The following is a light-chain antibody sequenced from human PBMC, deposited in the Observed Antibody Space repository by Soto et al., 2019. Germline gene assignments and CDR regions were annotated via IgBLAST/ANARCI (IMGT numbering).Light chain of an antibody. J-gene: IGKJ5*01. CDR1: QIVSSTY. Sequence: IGLTQSPCALSLSKRARATLSCRASQIVSSTYLAWFQQKPGQAPRLLIYGASTRATGIPDRFSGSGSGTDFTLTISRLEPEDFAVYYCQQYGSSPRTFGQGTRLEIK. CDR2: GAS. CDR3: QQYGSSPRT. V-gene: IGKV3-20*01.